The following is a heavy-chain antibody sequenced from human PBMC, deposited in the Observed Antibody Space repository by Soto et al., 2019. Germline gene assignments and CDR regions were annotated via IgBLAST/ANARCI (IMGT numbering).Heavy chain of an antibody. Sequence: KASETLSLTCTVSGGSISSSSYYWGWIRQPLGKGLEWIGSIYYSGSTYYNPSLKSRVTISVDTSKNQFSLKLSSVTAADTAVYYCARPGGNGRFPYYYGMDVWGQGTTVTVSS. J-gene: IGHJ6*02. V-gene: IGHV4-39*01. CDR3: ARPGGNGRFPYYYGMDV. D-gene: IGHD3-16*01. CDR1: GGSISSSSYY. CDR2: IYYSGST.